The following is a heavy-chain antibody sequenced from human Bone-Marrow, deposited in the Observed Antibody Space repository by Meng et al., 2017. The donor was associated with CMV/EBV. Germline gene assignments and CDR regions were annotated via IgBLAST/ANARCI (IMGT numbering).Heavy chain of an antibody. CDR1: GYTFSDYY. D-gene: IGHD6-6*01. CDR2: VHAKTGVT. V-gene: IGHV1-2*02. Sequence: ASVKVSCKASGYTFSDYYMHWVRQAPGLGLEWMGCVHAKTGVTKYAQEFQGRVTMTRDTSISTVYMELSRLRPDDTAVFYCAREGYRSSSKLDYWGQGTLVTVSS. J-gene: IGHJ4*02. CDR3: AREGYRSSSKLDY.